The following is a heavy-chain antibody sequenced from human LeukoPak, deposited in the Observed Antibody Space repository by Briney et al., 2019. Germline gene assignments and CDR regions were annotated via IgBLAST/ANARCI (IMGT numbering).Heavy chain of an antibody. CDR3: ARAAAAGTFDY. Sequence: GGSLRLSCAASGFTFSSYGMHWVRQAPGKGLEWVSSISSSSSYIYYADSVKGRFTISRDNAKNSLYLQMNSLRAEDTAVYYCARAAAAGTFDYWGQGTLVTVSS. D-gene: IGHD6-13*01. CDR1: GFTFSSYG. V-gene: IGHV3-21*01. J-gene: IGHJ4*02. CDR2: ISSSSSYI.